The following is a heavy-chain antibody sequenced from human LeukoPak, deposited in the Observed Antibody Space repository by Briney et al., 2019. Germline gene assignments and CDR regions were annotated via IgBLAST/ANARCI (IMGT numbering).Heavy chain of an antibody. Sequence: ASVKVSCKASGYTFTSYDINWVRQAPGQGLEWMGWMNPNSGNTGYAQKFQGRVTITRNTSISTAYMELSSLRSEDTAVYYCARGRGSYYPFDYWGQGTLVTVSS. V-gene: IGHV1-8*03. CDR2: MNPNSGNT. CDR1: GYTFTSYD. J-gene: IGHJ4*02. D-gene: IGHD1-26*01. CDR3: ARGRGSYYPFDY.